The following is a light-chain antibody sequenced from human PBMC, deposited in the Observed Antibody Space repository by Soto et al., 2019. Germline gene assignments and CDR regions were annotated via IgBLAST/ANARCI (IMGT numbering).Light chain of an antibody. J-gene: IGLJ1*01. CDR1: SSDVGSYNL. Sequence: QSVLTQPASVSGSPGQSITISCTGTSSDVGSYNLVSWYQQHPGKAPKLMIYEGSKRPSGVSNRFSGSKSGNTASLTISGLQAEDEADYYCCSYAGSSTYVFGTGPKV. CDR2: EGS. V-gene: IGLV2-23*01. CDR3: CSYAGSSTYV.